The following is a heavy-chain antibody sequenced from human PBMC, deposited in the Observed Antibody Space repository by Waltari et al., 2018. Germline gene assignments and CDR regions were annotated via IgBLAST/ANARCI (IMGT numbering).Heavy chain of an antibody. V-gene: IGHV3-48*03. CDR1: GSSFRSYA. CDR2: ISNSGSTI. J-gene: IGHJ4*02. Sequence: EVPLVESGGGLVPPGGSLRLSCAASGSSFRSYALNWFRQAPGKGLEWISYISNSGSTIYYADSVKGRFTISRDNAKNSLYLQMNSLRGEDTAVYYCARDAGTGTMVWGQGTRVTVSS. CDR3: ARDAGTGTMV. D-gene: IGHD1-7*01.